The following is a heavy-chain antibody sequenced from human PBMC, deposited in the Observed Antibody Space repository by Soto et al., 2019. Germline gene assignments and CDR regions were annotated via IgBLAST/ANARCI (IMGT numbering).Heavy chain of an antibody. J-gene: IGHJ4*02. Sequence: GESLKISCKFSGYSLPSYWIAWVRQMHGIGLEWMGIIYPGDSDTRSCPSFQGQVTISADKSISTAYVQWSSLKASDTAMYYCAKLPYGAATGNKYYFDYWGQGTL. CDR1: GYSLPSYW. CDR3: AKLPYGAATGNKYYFDY. V-gene: IGHV5-51*01. CDR2: IYPGDSDT. D-gene: IGHD6-13*01.